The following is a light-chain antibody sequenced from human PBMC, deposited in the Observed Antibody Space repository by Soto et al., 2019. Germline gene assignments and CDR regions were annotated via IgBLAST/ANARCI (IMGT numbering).Light chain of an antibody. J-gene: IGKJ3*01. CDR1: QNVNSN. Sequence: EIVLTQSPATLSVSPGERATLSCRASQNVNSNLAWYQQKPGQTPRLLIYGASTRATDIPARFSGSGSGTEFTLTISSLQSEDFAVYYCQQYNNWPSFGPGTKVDIK. CDR2: GAS. V-gene: IGKV3-15*01. CDR3: QQYNNWPS.